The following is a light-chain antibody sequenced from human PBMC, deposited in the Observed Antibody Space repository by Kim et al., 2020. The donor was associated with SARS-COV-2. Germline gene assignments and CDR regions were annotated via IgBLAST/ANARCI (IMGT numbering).Light chain of an antibody. CDR2: ATS. V-gene: IGKV1D-12*01. CDR1: QSVGSW. J-gene: IGKJ4*01. CDR3: QQSNSFPLT. Sequence: DIQMTQSPSSVSASVGGRVTITCRASQSVGSWLAWYQQRPGKAPKLLIYATSRLQSGVPSRFSGSGSGTEFTLTITYLQPEDFATYYCQQSNSFPLTFGGGTKVDIK.